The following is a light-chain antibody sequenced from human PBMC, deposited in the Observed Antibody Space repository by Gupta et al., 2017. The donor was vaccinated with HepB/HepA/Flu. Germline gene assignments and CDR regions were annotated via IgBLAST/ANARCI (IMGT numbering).Light chain of an antibody. J-gene: IGKJ1*01. V-gene: IGKV1-5*03. CDR3: QQDSGYSNT. CDR2: KAS. Sequence: IYKASFLASGAPSRFSGSGSETEFTLTISSLQPDDYATYYCQQDSGYSNTFGQGTKVEIK.